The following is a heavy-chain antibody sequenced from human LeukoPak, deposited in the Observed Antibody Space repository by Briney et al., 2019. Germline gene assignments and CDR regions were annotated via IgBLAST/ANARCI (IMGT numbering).Heavy chain of an antibody. V-gene: IGHV4-4*02. CDR2: IYHSGST. Sequence: PSGTLSLTCAVSGGSISSSNWWSWVRQPPGKGLEWIGEIYHSGSTNYNPSLKSRVTISVDKSKNQFSLKLSSVTAADTAVYYCAREVIRGGNFRKNRRNWFDPWGQGTLVTVSS. CDR1: GGSISSSNW. D-gene: IGHD3-16*01. J-gene: IGHJ5*02. CDR3: AREVIRGGNFRKNRRNWFDP.